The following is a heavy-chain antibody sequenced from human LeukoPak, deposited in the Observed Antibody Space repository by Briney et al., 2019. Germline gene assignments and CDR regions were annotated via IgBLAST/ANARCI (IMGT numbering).Heavy chain of an antibody. V-gene: IGHV3-33*01. CDR1: GFTFSSYG. CDR3: AREYDDSSGPYY. CDR2: IWYDGSNK. Sequence: GRSLRLSCAASGFTFSSYGMHWVRQAPGKGLEWVAVIWYDGSNKYYADSVKGRFTISRDNSKNTLYLQMNSLRAEDTAVYHCAREYDDSSGPYYWGQGTLVTVSS. D-gene: IGHD3-22*01. J-gene: IGHJ4*02.